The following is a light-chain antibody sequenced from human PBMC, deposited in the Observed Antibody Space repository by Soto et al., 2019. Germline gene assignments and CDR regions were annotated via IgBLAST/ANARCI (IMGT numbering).Light chain of an antibody. V-gene: IGKV3-15*01. CDR3: QQYNNWPKM. J-gene: IGKJ1*01. CDR2: SAS. CDR1: QSISRS. Sequence: EIVLTQSAAILSGSAGERATLSWGASQSISRSLAWYQQKPGQAPRLRIYSASTRATGIPARFSGSGSGTEFNLTISSLQSEDFAVYYCQQYNNWPKMFGQGTKVDIK.